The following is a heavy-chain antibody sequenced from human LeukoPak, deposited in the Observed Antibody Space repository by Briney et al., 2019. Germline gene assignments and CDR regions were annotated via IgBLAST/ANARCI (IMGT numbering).Heavy chain of an antibody. CDR2: ISAYNGNT. Sequence: GASVKVSCKASGYTFTSYGISWVRQAPGQGLEWMGWISAYNGNTNYAQKLQGRVTMTTDTSTSTAYMELRSLRSDDTAVYYCAREVYYDISTGYYTPGGIDYWGQGTLVTVSS. CDR3: AREVYYDISTGYYTPGGIDY. V-gene: IGHV1-18*04. D-gene: IGHD3-9*01. J-gene: IGHJ4*02. CDR1: GYTFTSYG.